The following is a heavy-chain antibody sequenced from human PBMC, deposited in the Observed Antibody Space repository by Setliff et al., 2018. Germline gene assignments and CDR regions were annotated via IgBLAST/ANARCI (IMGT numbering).Heavy chain of an antibody. CDR2: ISHSGNT. CDR3: ARTHCTTTSCFYFHY. Sequence: SETLSLTCSVSGASISSGDFWWSWIRQSPGQGLEWIGYISHSGNTWHNPSLKSRLSISADTSKNQFSLKLTSVTAADTAVYYCARTHCTTTSCFYFHYWGQGTVVTVSS. V-gene: IGHV4-30-4*08. J-gene: IGHJ4*02. D-gene: IGHD2-2*01. CDR1: GASISSGDFW.